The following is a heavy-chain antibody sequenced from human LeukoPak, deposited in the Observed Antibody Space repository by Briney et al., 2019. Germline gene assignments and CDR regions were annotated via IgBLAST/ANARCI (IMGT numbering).Heavy chain of an antibody. CDR1: GYIFTDYY. CDR3: VTDAKAMATGLDH. Sequence: TVKISCKASGYIFTDYYIHWLQQAPGKGLEWMGRVHPKDGETIYAGKFQGRVTITADTSIDTAYTELSSLTSEDTAVYYCVTDAKAMATGLDHWGQGTLVTVSS. D-gene: IGHD4/OR15-4a*01. V-gene: IGHV1-69-2*01. J-gene: IGHJ4*02. CDR2: VHPKDGET.